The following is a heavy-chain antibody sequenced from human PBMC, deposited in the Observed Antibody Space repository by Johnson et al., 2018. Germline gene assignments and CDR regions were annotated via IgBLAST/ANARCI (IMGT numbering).Heavy chain of an antibody. CDR1: GFTFSRYS. Sequence: VQLVESGGGVVQPGRSLRLSCAASGFTFSRYSMHWVRQAPGKGLEWMAVISFDGNNKYYADSVKGRFTISRDNSKNTLYLQMNSRRTEDTAGFYCAREGAYKWKYDDYYYYMDVWGKGTTVTVSS. CDR3: AREGAYKWKYDDYYYYMDV. V-gene: IGHV3-30-3*01. J-gene: IGHJ6*03. D-gene: IGHD1-7*01. CDR2: ISFDGNNK.